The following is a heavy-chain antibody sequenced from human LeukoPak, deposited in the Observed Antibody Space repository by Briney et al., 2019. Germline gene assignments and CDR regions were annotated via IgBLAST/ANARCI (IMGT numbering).Heavy chain of an antibody. CDR3: TTFYTRLTDY. Sequence: GGSLRLSCAASGITFNTYWISWVRQAPAKGLEWLATINQDGGEKYYVDSVKGRFTISRDNAKNSLSLQMNSLRAEDTAVYYCTTFYTRLTDYWGQGTLVTVSS. J-gene: IGHJ4*02. CDR2: INQDGGEK. CDR1: GITFNTYW. D-gene: IGHD2/OR15-2a*01. V-gene: IGHV3-7*05.